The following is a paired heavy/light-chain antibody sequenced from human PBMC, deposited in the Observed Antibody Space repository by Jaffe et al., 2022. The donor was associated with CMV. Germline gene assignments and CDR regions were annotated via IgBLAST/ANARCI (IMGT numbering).Heavy chain of an antibody. CDR3: ARDRGGDSSGWSPSGYGMDV. D-gene: IGHD6-19*01. J-gene: IGHJ6*02. CDR1: GYTFTSYY. CDR2: INPSGGST. V-gene: IGHV1-46*01. Sequence: QVQLVQSGAEVKKPGASVKVSCKASGYTFTSYYMHWVRQAPGQGLEWMGIINPSGGSTSYAQKFQGRVTMTRDTSTSTVYMELSSLRSEDTAVYYCARDRGGDSSGWSPSGYGMDVWGQGTTVTVSS.
Light chain of an antibody. Sequence: SYELTQPPSVSVSPGQTARITCSGDALPKKYAYWYQQKSGQAPVLVIYEDSKRPSGIPERFSGSSSGTMATLTISGAQVEDEADYYCYSTDSSGNLGVFGGGTKLTVL. CDR3: YSTDSSGNLGV. CDR2: EDS. CDR1: ALPKKY. J-gene: IGLJ2*01. V-gene: IGLV3-10*01.